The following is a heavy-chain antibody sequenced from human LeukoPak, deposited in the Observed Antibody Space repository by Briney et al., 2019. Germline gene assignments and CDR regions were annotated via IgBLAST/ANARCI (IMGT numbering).Heavy chain of an antibody. J-gene: IGHJ5*02. D-gene: IGHD1-26*01. CDR1: GFTFSDYW. Sequence: GGSLRLSCVGSGFTFSDYWATWVRQAPGKGLEWVANIDPDGSHQYYVDSVKGRFTISKDNAKNSLYLQMNSLRAEDTAVYYCARDNSVGDVAWWFDPWGQGTLVTVSS. CDR2: IDPDGSHQ. CDR3: ARDNSVGDVAWWFDP. V-gene: IGHV3-7*03.